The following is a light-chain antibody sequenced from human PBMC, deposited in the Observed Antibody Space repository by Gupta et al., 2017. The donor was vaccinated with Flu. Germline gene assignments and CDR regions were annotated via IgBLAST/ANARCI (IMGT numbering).Light chain of an antibody. Sequence: DIVMTQSPDSLAVSLGERATINCKSSQSLLYSSNNKNYLAWYQQKPGQPPKLLIHWASTRQSGVPDRFSGSGSGTDFTLTISSLQAEDVAVYYCQQVYTTPLAFGPGTKVDTK. CDR1: QSLLYSSNNKNY. V-gene: IGKV4-1*01. CDR3: QQVYTTPLA. CDR2: WAS. J-gene: IGKJ3*01.